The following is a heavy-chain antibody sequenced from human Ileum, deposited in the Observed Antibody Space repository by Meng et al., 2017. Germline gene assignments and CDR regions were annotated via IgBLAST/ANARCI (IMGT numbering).Heavy chain of an antibody. V-gene: IGHV4-61*01. D-gene: IGHD3-10*01. J-gene: IGHJ4*02. CDR1: GGSVSSGSYY. Sequence: RQEAGPGLLRPPETSLLTCIASGGSVSSGSYYWRWIRQPPGKGLVGIGLIHYSGSRTYNPSLQSRVTISVDTSKNQVSLRLTSVTAADTAVYYCARFYGSGTFEVHDSWGQGTLVTVSS. CDR3: ARFYGSGTFEVHDS. CDR2: IHYSGSR.